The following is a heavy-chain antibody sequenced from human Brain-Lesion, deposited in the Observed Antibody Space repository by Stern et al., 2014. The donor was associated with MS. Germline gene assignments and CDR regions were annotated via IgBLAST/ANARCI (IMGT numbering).Heavy chain of an antibody. D-gene: IGHD3-10*01. V-gene: IGHV3-74*02. CDR3: ARGERWFDS. Sequence: EDQLVESGGGLVQPGGSLRLSCAASGFTFSNYWMHWVRQAPGKGLVCVSRVNNDGRRTSYADSVKGRFTMSRDNAKNTLYLQMNSLRFEDTAIYYCARGERWFDSWGQGTLVTVSS. J-gene: IGHJ5*01. CDR2: VNNDGRRT. CDR1: GFTFSNYW.